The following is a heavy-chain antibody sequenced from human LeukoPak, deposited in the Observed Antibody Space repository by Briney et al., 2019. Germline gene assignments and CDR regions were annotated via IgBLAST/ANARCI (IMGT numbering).Heavy chain of an antibody. CDR3: ARARIAVAGTFRGFDY. CDR2: IYHSGST. D-gene: IGHD6-19*01. J-gene: IGHJ4*02. Sequence: TSETLFLTCTVSGGSISSGGYYWSWIRQPPGKGLEWIGYIYHSGSTYYNPSLKSRVTISVDRSKNQFSPKLSSVTAADTAVYYCARARIAVAGTFRGFDYWGQGTLVTVSS. CDR1: GGSISSGGYY. V-gene: IGHV4-30-2*01.